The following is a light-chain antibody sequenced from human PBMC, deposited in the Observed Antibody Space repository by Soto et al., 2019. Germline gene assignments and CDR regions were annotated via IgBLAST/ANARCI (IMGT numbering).Light chain of an antibody. V-gene: IGKV1-5*03. J-gene: IGKJ1*01. CDR3: LQYNSHSWT. CDR1: QSISSW. CDR2: KAS. Sequence: DIQMTQSPSTLSASVGDRVTITCRASQSISSWLAWYQHKPGKAPKLLIYKASSLESGVPSRFSGSGSGTEFTLTISTLQPEDFASYYCLQYNSHSWTFGQGIKVEIK.